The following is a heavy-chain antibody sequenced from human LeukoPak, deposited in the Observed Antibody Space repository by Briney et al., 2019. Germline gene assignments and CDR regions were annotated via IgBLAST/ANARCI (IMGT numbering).Heavy chain of an antibody. D-gene: IGHD3-22*01. CDR1: GFTFNNYA. CDR2: ITGNGGTT. V-gene: IGHV3-23*01. J-gene: IGHJ5*02. CDR3: AIDHCCESSGHP. Sequence: PGGSLRLSCAASGFTFNNYAMTWVRQAPGKGLEWVSGITGNGGTTDYADSVKGRFTISRDNSKNTLYLQMNSLRAEDSAVYYCAIDHCCESSGHPWGQGTLVTVYS.